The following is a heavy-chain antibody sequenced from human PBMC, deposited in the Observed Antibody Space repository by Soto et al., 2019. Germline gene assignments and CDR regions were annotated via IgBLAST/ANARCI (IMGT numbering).Heavy chain of an antibody. D-gene: IGHD4-4*01. CDR3: ARLMTTVLLNWFDP. CDR2: ISYDGSNK. V-gene: IGHV3-30-3*01. J-gene: IGHJ5*02. Sequence: GGSLRLSCAASGFTFSSYAMHWVRQAPGKGLEWVAVISYDGSNKYYADSVKGRFTISRDNSKNTLYLQMNSLRAEDTAVYYCARLMTTVLLNWFDPWGQGTLVTVSS. CDR1: GFTFSSYA.